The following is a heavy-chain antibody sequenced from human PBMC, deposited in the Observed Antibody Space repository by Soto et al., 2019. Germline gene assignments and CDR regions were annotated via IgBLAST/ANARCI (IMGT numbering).Heavy chain of an antibody. CDR3: AKYSGSGSLDY. D-gene: IGHD3-10*01. CDR2: ISGSGAGT. V-gene: IGHV3-23*01. J-gene: IGHJ4*02. CDR1: GFTFSSYA. Sequence: EVQLLESGGGLVQPGGSLRLSCAASGFTFSSYAMSWVRQAPGKGLEWVSGISGSGAGTYYADSVKGRFTISGDSSKNTLYLQMHSLRDEDTAVYYCAKYSGSGSLDYWGQGTLVTVSS.